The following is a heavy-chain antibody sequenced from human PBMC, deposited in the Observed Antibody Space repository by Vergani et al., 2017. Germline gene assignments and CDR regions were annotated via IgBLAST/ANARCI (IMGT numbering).Heavy chain of an antibody. CDR1: GFTFSSYA. CDR2: ISNDGSNT. V-gene: IGHV3-30*03. Sequence: QVQLVESGGGVVQPGRSLRLSCAASGFTFSSYAMHWVRQAPGKGLEWVAVISNDGSNTYYAHAVMGRFTISRDNSKNTLFLQMNSLTAEDTAVYYCAGGAGLLWFGELSHPPHDPWGQGTLVTVSS. CDR3: AGGAGLLWFGELSHPPHDP. D-gene: IGHD3-10*01. J-gene: IGHJ5*02.